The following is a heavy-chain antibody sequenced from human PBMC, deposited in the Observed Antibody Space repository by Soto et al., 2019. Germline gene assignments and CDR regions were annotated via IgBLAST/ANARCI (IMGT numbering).Heavy chain of an antibody. V-gene: IGHV1-18*01. CDR1: GFTFSNYG. CDR2: VSANNGHT. CDR3: ARDSEGVTAKHYFYYYAMDV. Sequence: ASVKVSCKASGFTFSNYGLNWVRQAPGQGLEWMGWVSANNGHTNYAQNLQGRVSMTTDTSTSTAYMELRGLRFDDAAVYYCARDSEGVTAKHYFYYYAMDVWGQGTTVTVSS. D-gene: IGHD6-25*01. J-gene: IGHJ6*02.